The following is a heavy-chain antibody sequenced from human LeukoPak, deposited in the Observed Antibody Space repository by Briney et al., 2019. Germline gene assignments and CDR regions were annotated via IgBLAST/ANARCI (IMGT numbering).Heavy chain of an antibody. J-gene: IGHJ4*02. V-gene: IGHV3-23*01. CDR3: GKTTVGYSSGQKPAWPVDY. D-gene: IGHD5-18*01. CDR1: GFTFGSHA. CDR2: IFGRGGSP. Sequence: GGSLRLSCEASGFTFGSHAMFWVRQAPGKGREGFAGIFGRGGSPHYADSVKGRFTISRDNSRNTVYLQTNSLRAEDTAVYYCGKTTVGYSSGQKPAWPVDYWGQGTLVTVSS.